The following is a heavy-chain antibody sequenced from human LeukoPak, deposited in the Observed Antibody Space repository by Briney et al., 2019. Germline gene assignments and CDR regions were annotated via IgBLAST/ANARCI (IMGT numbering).Heavy chain of an antibody. J-gene: IGHJ4*02. Sequence: SETLSLTCTVSGGSISSYYWSWIRQPPGKGLEWIGYIYYSGSTNYNPSLKSRVTISVDTSKNQFSLKLSSVTAADTAVYYCARGLYSSGPDYWGQGTLVTVSS. V-gene: IGHV4-59*01. CDR2: IYYSGST. D-gene: IGHD6-19*01. CDR1: GGSISSYY. CDR3: ARGLYSSGPDY.